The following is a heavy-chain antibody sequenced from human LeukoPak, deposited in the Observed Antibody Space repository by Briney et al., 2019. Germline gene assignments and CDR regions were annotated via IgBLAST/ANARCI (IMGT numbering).Heavy chain of an antibody. D-gene: IGHD3-3*01. CDR1: GYSFTSYW. V-gene: IGHV5-51*01. CDR2: IYPGDSDT. Sequence: GESLKISCKGSGYSFTSYWIGWVRQMPGKGLEWMGIIYPGDSDTRYSPSFQGQVTISADKSISTAYLQWSSLKASDTAMYYCARKREDYDFWSGYYTSGWFDPWGQGTLVTVSS. CDR3: ARKREDYDFWSGYYTSGWFDP. J-gene: IGHJ5*02.